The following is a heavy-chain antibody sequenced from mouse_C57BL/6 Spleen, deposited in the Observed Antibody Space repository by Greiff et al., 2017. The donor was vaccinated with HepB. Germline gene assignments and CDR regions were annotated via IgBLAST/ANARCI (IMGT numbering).Heavy chain of an antibody. D-gene: IGHD1-1*01. CDR2: ISDGGSYT. V-gene: IGHV5-4*01. CDR3: ARDAYGSSRHWYFDV. Sequence: EVMLVESGGGLVKPGGSLKLSCAASGFTFSSYAMSWVRQTPEKRLEWVATISDGGSYTYYPDNVKGRFTISRDNAKNNLYLQMSHLKSEDTAMYYCARDAYGSSRHWYFDVWGTGTTVTVSS. CDR1: GFTFSSYA. J-gene: IGHJ1*03.